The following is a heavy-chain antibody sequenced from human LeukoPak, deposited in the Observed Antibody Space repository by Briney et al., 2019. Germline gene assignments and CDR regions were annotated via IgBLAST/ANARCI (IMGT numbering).Heavy chain of an antibody. CDR1: GGSISSSSHY. Sequence: SETLSLTCTVSGGSISSSSHYWAWIRQPPGKGLEWIGYIYYSGSTYYNPSLKSRVTISVDTSKNQFSLKLSSVTAADTAVYYCARAVVPAARFDYWGQGTLVTVSS. J-gene: IGHJ4*02. D-gene: IGHD2-2*01. CDR3: ARAVVPAARFDY. CDR2: IYYSGST. V-gene: IGHV4-30-4*08.